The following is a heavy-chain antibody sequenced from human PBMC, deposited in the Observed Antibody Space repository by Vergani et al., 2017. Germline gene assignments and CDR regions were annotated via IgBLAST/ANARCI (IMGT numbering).Heavy chain of an antibody. CDR1: GCSISSSSYY. CDR2: IYYSGST. J-gene: IGHJ5*02. V-gene: IGHV4-39*01. Sequence: QLQLQESGPGLVKPSETLSLTCTVSGCSISSSSYYWGWIRQPPGKGLEWIGSIYYSGSTYYNPSLKSRVTISVATSKNQFSLKLSAVTAADTAVYYCARRRWVRGSGSYHWFDPWGQGTLVTVSS. CDR3: ARRRWVRGSGSYHWFDP. D-gene: IGHD3-10*01.